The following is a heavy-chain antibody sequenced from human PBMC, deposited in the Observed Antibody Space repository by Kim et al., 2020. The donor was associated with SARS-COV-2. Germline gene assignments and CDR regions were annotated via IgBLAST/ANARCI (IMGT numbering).Heavy chain of an antibody. Sequence: GGSLRLSCAASGFTFSNAWMSWVRQAPGKGLEWVGRIKNKTDGGTTDYAAPVKGRFTISRDDSKNTLYLQMNSLKTEDTAVYYCTTDRPDILSAYYSLWGFAYYYDMDVWGQGTTVTVSS. CDR3: TTDRPDILSAYYSLWGFAYYYDMDV. CDR2: IKNKTDGGTT. CDR1: GFTFSNAW. D-gene: IGHD3-9*01. V-gene: IGHV3-15*01. J-gene: IGHJ6*02.